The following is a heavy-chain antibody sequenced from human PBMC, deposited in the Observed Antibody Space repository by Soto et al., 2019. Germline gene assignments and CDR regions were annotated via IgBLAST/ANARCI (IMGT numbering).Heavy chain of an antibody. Sequence: GGSLRLSCVGSGFTFDDHAMHWVRQAPGKGLEWVSGISWNSGFIGYADSVKGRFTISRDTSASTVYMELSSLSSEDTAVYYCARVGQNYYGMDVWGQGTTVTVSS. D-gene: IGHD3-3*01. CDR3: ARVGQNYYGMDV. CDR1: GFTFDDHA. J-gene: IGHJ6*02. V-gene: IGHV3-9*01. CDR2: ISWNSGFI.